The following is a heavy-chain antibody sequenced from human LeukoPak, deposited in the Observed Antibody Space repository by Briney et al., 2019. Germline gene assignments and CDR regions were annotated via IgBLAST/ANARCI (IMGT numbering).Heavy chain of an antibody. Sequence: PSETLSLTCAVYGGSFSGYYWSWIRQPAGKGLEWIGRIHTSANYNPSLKSRVTMSADTSKNQFSLNLNSVTAADTAVYYCASRKLANDYWGQGTLVTVSS. CDR3: ASRKLANDY. V-gene: IGHV4-59*10. CDR1: GGSFSGYY. CDR2: IHTSA. D-gene: IGHD1-1*01. J-gene: IGHJ4*02.